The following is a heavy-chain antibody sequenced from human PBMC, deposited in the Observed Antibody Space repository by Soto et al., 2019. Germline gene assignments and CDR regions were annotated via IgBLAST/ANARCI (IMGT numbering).Heavy chain of an antibody. CDR2: INHSGST. V-gene: IGHV4-34*01. D-gene: IGHD6-6*01. J-gene: IGHJ6*02. CDR1: GGSFSGCY. CDR3: ARGRRRIGSSSLLTRYYGMDV. Sequence: SETLSLTCAVYGGSFSGCYWSWIRKPPGKGLEWIGEINHSGSTNYNPSLKSRVTISVDTSKNQFSLKLSSVTAADTAVYYCARGRRRIGSSSLLTRYYGMDVWGQGTTVTVSS.